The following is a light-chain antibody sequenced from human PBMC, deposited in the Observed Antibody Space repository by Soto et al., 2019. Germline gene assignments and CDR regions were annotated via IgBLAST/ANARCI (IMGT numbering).Light chain of an antibody. CDR3: CSYAGRFVL. CDR2: DVS. Sequence: QSALTQPRSVSGSPGQSVTISCTGTSSDVGGYNYVSWYQQHPGKAPKLMIYDVSKRPSGVPDRFSGSKSGNTASLTISGLQAEDEADYYCCSYAGRFVLFGGGTQLTVL. J-gene: IGLJ2*01. V-gene: IGLV2-11*01. CDR1: SSDVGGYNY.